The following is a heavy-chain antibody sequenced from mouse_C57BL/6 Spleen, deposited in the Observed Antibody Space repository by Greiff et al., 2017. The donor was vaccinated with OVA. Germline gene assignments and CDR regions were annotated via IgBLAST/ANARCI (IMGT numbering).Heavy chain of an antibody. Sequence: QVQLQQPGAELVMPGASVKLSCKASGYTFTSYWMHWVKQRPGQGLEWIGEIDPSDSYTNYNQKFKGKSTLTVDKSSSTAYMQLSSLTSEDSAVYDCARARLGYYAMDYWGQGTSVTVSS. CDR3: ARARLGYYAMDY. J-gene: IGHJ4*01. CDR2: IDPSDSYT. CDR1: GYTFTSYW. V-gene: IGHV1-69*01. D-gene: IGHD4-1*01.